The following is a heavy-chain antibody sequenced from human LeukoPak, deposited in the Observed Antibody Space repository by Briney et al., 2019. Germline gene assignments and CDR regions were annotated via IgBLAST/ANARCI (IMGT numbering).Heavy chain of an antibody. CDR3: ARGVPYDSWSGPHYSDY. CDR1: GFTFNTYW. D-gene: IGHD3-3*01. J-gene: IGHJ4*02. CDR2: IKEDGSEK. V-gene: IGHV3-7*01. Sequence: GGSLRLSCAASGFTFNTYWMTWVRQAPGQGLEWVADIKEDGSEKYYVDSVKGRFTISRDSAKNSLYLQMNSLRAEDTAVYYCARGVPYDSWSGPHYSDYWGQGTLVTVSS.